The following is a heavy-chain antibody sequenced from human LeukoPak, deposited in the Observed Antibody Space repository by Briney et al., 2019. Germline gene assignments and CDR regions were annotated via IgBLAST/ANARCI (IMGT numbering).Heavy chain of an antibody. Sequence: GGSLRLSCSAYGFSFCYYHMNWVRQAPGKELEWVSAMSGSGGSTYNANSVKGRFTISRDNSKNTLYLQMNSQRAEDTAVYYCAKVWPGGSYYDGRGQRTLVTVSS. D-gene: IGHD1-26*01. V-gene: IGHV3-23*01. CDR2: MSGSGGST. CDR3: AKVWPGGSYYDG. CDR1: GFSFCYYH. J-gene: IGHJ4*02.